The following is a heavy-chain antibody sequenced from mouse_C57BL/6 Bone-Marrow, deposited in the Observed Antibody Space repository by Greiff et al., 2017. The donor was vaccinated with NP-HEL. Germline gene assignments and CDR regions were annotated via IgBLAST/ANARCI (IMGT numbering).Heavy chain of an antibody. CDR3: ASRKYYDGSRWFAY. Sequence: VQLVESGAELMKPGASVKLSCKATGYTFTGYWIAWVKQRPGHGLEWIGEILPGSGSTNYTEKFKGKATFTADTSSNTAYMQLSRLTSEDSAIYYCASRKYYDGSRWFAYWGQGTLVTVSA. CDR1: GYTFTGYW. CDR2: ILPGSGST. D-gene: IGHD1-1*01. V-gene: IGHV1-9*01. J-gene: IGHJ3*01.